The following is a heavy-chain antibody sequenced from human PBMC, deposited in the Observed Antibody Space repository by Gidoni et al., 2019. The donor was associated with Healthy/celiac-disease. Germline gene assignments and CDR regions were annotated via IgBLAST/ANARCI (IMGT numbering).Heavy chain of an antibody. CDR1: GFTFSNAW. D-gene: IGHD2-2*02. J-gene: IGHJ4*02. V-gene: IGHV3-15*01. CDR3: TSEDCSSTSCYTGDFDY. Sequence: EVQLVESGGGLVKPGGSLSLPCAASGFTFSNAWMSWVRQAPGKGLEWVGRIKSKTDGGTTDYAAPVKGRFTISRDDSKNTLYLQMNSLKTEDTAVYYCTSEDCSSTSCYTGDFDYWGQGTLVXVSS. CDR2: IKSKTDGGTT.